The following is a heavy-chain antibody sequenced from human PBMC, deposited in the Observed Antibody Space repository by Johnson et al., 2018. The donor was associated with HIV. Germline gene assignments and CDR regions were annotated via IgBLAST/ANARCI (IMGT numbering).Heavy chain of an antibody. J-gene: IGHJ3*02. CDR1: GFTFSDHY. Sequence: VQLVESGGGLVKPGGSLRLSCVGSGFTFSDHYMSWVRQAPGKGLEWVANIKQDGSEKYYVDSVKGRFTISKDNAKNSLYLQMNSLRAEDTAVYYCARGGGRSYEAFDIWGQGTMVTVSS. CDR3: ARGGGRSYEAFDI. D-gene: IGHD2-15*01. CDR2: IKQDGSEK. V-gene: IGHV3-7*05.